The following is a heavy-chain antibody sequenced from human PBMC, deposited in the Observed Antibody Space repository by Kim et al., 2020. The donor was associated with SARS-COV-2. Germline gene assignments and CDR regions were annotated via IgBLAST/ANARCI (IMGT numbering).Heavy chain of an antibody. V-gene: IGHV1-18*01. CDR2: ISAYNGNT. Sequence: ASVKVSCKASGYTFTSYGISWVRQAPGQGLEWMGWISAYNGNTNYAQKLQGRVTMTTDTSTSTAYMELRSLRSDDTAVYYCARDPGYSSSWYSGSLGYYYVGMDVWGQGTTVTVSS. CDR1: GYTFTSYG. J-gene: IGHJ6*01. D-gene: IGHD6-13*01. CDR3: ARDPGYSSSWYSGSLGYYYVGMDV.